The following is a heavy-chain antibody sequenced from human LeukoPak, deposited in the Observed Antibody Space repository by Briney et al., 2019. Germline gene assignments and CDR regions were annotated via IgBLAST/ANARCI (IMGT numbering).Heavy chain of an antibody. CDR3: AREKPDYGDY. D-gene: IGHD1-14*01. CDR1: GGSISSSSYY. J-gene: IGHJ4*02. CDR2: IYYSGST. V-gene: IGHV4-39*07. Sequence: SETLSLTCTVSGGSISSSSYYWGWIRQPPGKGLEWIGSIYYSGSTYYNPSLKSRVTISVDTSKNQFSLKLSSVTAADTAVYYCAREKPDYGDYWGQGTLVTVSS.